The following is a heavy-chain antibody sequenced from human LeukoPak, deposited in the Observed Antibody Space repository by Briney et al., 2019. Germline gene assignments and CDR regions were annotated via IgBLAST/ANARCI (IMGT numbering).Heavy chain of an antibody. J-gene: IGHJ5*02. CDR3: ARTPRNLIAARPRNWFDP. V-gene: IGHV4-59*12. D-gene: IGHD6-6*01. CDR2: IYYSGST. Sequence: SETLSLTCTVSGGSISSYYWSWIRQPPGKGLEWIGYIYYSGSTNYNPSLKSRVAISVDTSKNQFSLKLSSVTAADTAVYYCARTPRNLIAARPRNWFDPWGQGTLVTVSS. CDR1: GGSISSYY.